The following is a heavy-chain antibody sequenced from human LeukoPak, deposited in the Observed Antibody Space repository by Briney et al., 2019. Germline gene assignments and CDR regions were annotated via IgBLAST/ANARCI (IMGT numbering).Heavy chain of an antibody. V-gene: IGHV3-21*01. D-gene: IGHD1-1*01. CDR2: ITSSSSSI. J-gene: IGHJ4*02. CDR3: ANTKQFEY. Sequence: GGSLRLSCAASGFTFSSYNMNLVRQAPGKGLEWVSSITSSSSSIYYADSVKGRFTISRDNAKNSLYLQMNSLRAEDTAVYYCANTKQFEYWGQGTLVTVSS. CDR1: GFTFSSYN.